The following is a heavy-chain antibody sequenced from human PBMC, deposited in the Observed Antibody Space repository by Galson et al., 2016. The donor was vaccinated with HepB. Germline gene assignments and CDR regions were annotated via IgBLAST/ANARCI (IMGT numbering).Heavy chain of an antibody. Sequence: SLRLSCAVSGFTFTDYAMHWVRQAPGKGLEWMAVISYDGSERWYADSVKGRFPISREDSKNTLYLQMNSLRPDDTAVYFCVRDGVVETATPIDYGMDVWGPGTTVTVAS. V-gene: IGHV3-30-3*01. D-gene: IGHD2-21*02. J-gene: IGHJ6*02. CDR1: GFTFTDYA. CDR2: ISYDGSER. CDR3: VRDGVVETATPIDYGMDV.